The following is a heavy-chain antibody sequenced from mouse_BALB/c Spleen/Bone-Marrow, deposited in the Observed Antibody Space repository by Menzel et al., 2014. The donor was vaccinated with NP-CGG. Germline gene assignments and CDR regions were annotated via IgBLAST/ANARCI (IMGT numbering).Heavy chain of an antibody. V-gene: IGHV5-17*02. CDR3: VRKRKFHFGGLYDMDF. D-gene: IGHD1-2*01. J-gene: IGHJ4*01. CDR2: ISSGSCTI. CDR1: GFTFSTFG. Sequence: EVQGVESGGGLVQPGGSRKLSCAASGFTFSTFGMHWVRQAPEKGLEWIAYISSGSCTIYYPDTVKGRFTISRDNPKYTLLLQMSSLRSEDSAMYYCVRKRKFHFGGLYDMDFWGQGSTVTVS.